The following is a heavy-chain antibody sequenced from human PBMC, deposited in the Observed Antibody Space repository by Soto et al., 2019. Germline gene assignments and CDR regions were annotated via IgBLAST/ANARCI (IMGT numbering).Heavy chain of an antibody. Sequence: PGGSLRLSCAGSGFIFSNNGMHWVRQAPGKGLEWVAFMSYDGSAKFYADSVKGRFTISRDNSKSTLFLHMSNLGAEDTAMYYCAIARVADAALDHWGQGTLVTVSS. J-gene: IGHJ4*02. CDR3: AIARVADAALDH. D-gene: IGHD6-6*01. CDR1: GFIFSNNG. CDR2: MSYDGSAK. V-gene: IGHV3-30*02.